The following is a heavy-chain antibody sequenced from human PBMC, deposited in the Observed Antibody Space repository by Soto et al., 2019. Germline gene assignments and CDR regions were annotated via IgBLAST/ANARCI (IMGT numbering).Heavy chain of an antibody. J-gene: IGHJ6*02. Sequence: EALKISCKGSGYSFTSYWISWVRQMPGKGLEWMGRIDPSDSYTNYSPSFQGRVTISADKSISTAYLQWSSLKASDTAMYYCARLIAAAGTDDYYYYYSMYVWGQGTTVTVSS. CDR1: GYSFTSYW. CDR3: ARLIAAAGTDDYYYYYSMYV. CDR2: IDPSDSYT. D-gene: IGHD6-13*01. V-gene: IGHV5-10-1*01.